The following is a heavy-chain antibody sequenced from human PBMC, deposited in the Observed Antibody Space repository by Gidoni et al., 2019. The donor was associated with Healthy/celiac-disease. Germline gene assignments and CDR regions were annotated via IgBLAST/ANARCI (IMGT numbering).Heavy chain of an antibody. CDR3: ASLPAAPKPPADWFDP. CDR1: GGSFSGYY. D-gene: IGHD2-2*01. J-gene: IGHJ5*02. V-gene: IGHV4-34*01. CDR2: INHSGST. Sequence: QVQLQQWGAGLLKPSETLSLTCAVYGGSFSGYYWSWTRQPPGKGLEWIGEINHSGSTNYNPSLKSRVTISVDTSKNQFSLKLSSVTAADTAVYYCASLPAAPKPPADWFDPWGQGTLVTVSS.